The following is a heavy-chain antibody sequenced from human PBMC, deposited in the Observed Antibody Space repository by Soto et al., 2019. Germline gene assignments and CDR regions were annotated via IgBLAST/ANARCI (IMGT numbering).Heavy chain of an antibody. CDR1: GFSLSTTGAG. D-gene: IGHD3-22*01. V-gene: IGHV2-5*02. Sequence: QITLKESGPTLVKPTQTLTLTCTFSGFSLSTTGAGVGWIRQPPGKALEWLALIYWDDDKRYSPSLKSRLTITKDTSKNHVVVTMTNMDPVDTAPYCCAHIRLTMIGGAGYFHHWGKGTLVTVS. J-gene: IGHJ1*01. CDR3: AHIRLTMIGGAGYFHH. CDR2: IYWDDDK.